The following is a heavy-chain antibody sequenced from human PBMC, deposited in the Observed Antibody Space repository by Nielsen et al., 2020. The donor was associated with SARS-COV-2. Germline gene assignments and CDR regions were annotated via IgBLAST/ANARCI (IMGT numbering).Heavy chain of an antibody. Sequence: WIRQPPGKGLEWIGEINHSGSTNYNPSLKSRVTISVDTSKNQFSLKLSSVTAADTAVYYCARSRRTPLTKDYWGQGTLVTVSS. V-gene: IGHV4-34*09. D-gene: IGHD4/OR15-4a*01. J-gene: IGHJ4*02. CDR3: ARSRRTPLTKDY. CDR2: INHSGST.